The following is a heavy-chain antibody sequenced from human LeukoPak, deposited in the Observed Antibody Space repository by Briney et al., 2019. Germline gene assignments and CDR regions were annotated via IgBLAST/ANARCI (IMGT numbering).Heavy chain of an antibody. Sequence: PSETLSLTCTVSGVSISSYYWSWIRQPPGKGLEWIGYIYYSGSTNYNPSLKSRVTISVDTSKNQFSLKLSSVTAADTAVYYCARGYSGSYPFDYWGQGTLVTVSS. CDR2: IYYSGST. J-gene: IGHJ4*02. CDR3: ARGYSGSYPFDY. D-gene: IGHD1-26*01. CDR1: GVSISSYY. V-gene: IGHV4-59*01.